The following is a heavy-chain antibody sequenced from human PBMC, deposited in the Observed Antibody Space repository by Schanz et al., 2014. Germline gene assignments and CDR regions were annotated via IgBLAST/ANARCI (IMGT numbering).Heavy chain of an antibody. D-gene: IGHD2-2*01. CDR2: VNPSVRGT. Sequence: QGQLVQSGPEVKEPGASVKVSCEASRYTFNTYGLNWVRQAPGQGLEWMGIVNPSVRGTHFAREFQGRVTMTTDTSTSTAYMELRSLRSDDTAVYYCARDRRRYCSTASCLHDNWFDPWGQGTLVIVSS. J-gene: IGHJ5*02. V-gene: IGHV1-18*01. CDR3: ARDRRRYCSTASCLHDNWFDP. CDR1: RYTFNTYG.